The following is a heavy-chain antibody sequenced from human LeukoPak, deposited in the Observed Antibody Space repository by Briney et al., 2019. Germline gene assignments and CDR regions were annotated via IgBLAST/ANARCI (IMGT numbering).Heavy chain of an antibody. Sequence: GGSLRLSCAASGFTFSSYGMHWVRQAPGKGLEWVSSITSSSGHIYYADSVKGRFTISRDNAKNSLYLQMNGLRVEDTAVYYCARDGYSGYVWGQGTLVTVSS. CDR2: ITSSSGHI. CDR1: GFTFSSYG. V-gene: IGHV3-21*01. J-gene: IGHJ4*02. D-gene: IGHD5-12*01. CDR3: ARDGYSGYV.